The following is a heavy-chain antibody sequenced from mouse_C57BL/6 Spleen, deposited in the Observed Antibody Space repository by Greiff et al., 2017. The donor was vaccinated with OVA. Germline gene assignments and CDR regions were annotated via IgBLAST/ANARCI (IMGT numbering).Heavy chain of an antibody. V-gene: IGHV1-26*01. CDR3: AREGDYYGSSPRWYFDV. CDR1: GYTFTDYY. CDR2: INPNNGGT. Sequence: EVQLQQSGPELVKPGASVKISCKASGYTFTDYYMNWVKQSHGKSLEWIGDINPNNGGTSYNQKFKGKATLTVDKSSSTAYMELRSLTSEDSAVYYCAREGDYYGSSPRWYFDVWGTGTTVTVSS. D-gene: IGHD1-1*01. J-gene: IGHJ1*03.